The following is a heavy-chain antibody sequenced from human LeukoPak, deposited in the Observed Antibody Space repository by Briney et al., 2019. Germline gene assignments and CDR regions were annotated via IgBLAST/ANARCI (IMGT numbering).Heavy chain of an antibody. V-gene: IGHV3-48*03. Sequence: GGSLRLSCAASGFTFSSYEMNWVRQAPGKGLEWVSYISSSGSTIYYADSVKGRFTISRDNAKNSLYLQMNSLRAEDTAVCYCARGFDYYDSSGYNYWGQGTLVTVSS. CDR2: ISSSGSTI. J-gene: IGHJ4*02. CDR1: GFTFSSYE. D-gene: IGHD3-22*01. CDR3: ARGFDYYDSSGYNY.